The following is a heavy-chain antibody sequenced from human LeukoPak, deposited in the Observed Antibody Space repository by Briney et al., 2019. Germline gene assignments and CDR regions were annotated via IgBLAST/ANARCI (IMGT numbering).Heavy chain of an antibody. J-gene: IGHJ4*02. Sequence: VASVKVSCKVSGYTLTELSMHWVRQAPGKGLEWMGGFDPEDGETIYAQKFQGRVTMTEDTSTDTAYMELSSLRSEDTAVYYCATEWASSGWLVYFDYWGQGTLVTVSS. D-gene: IGHD6-19*01. CDR2: FDPEDGET. V-gene: IGHV1-24*01. CDR1: GYTLTELS. CDR3: ATEWASSGWLVYFDY.